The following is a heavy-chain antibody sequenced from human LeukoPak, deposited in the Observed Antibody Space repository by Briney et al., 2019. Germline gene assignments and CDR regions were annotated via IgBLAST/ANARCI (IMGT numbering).Heavy chain of an antibody. CDR2: IYSGGST. CDR1: GFTVSSNY. J-gene: IGHJ4*02. CDR3: ARAVDYYDSSRFDY. Sequence: GGSLRLSCAASGFTVSSNYMSWVRQAPGKGLEWVSVIYSGGSTYYADSVKGRFTISRDNSKDTLYLQMNSLRAEDTAVYYCARAVDYYDSSRFDYWGQGTLVTVSS. V-gene: IGHV3-53*01. D-gene: IGHD3-22*01.